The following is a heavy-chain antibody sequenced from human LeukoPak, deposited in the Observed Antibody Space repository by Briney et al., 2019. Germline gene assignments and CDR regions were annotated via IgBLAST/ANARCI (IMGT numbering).Heavy chain of an antibody. CDR3: ARDRAPWGPYYYYYYGMDV. D-gene: IGHD7-27*01. J-gene: IGHJ6*02. V-gene: IGHV4-4*07. CDR1: GGSISSYY. Sequence: SVTLSLTCTVSGGSISSYYWSWIRQPAGKGLEWIGRIYTSGSTNYNPSLKSRVTMSVDTSKNQFSLKLSSVTAADTAVYYCARDRAPWGPYYYYYYGMDVWGQGTTVNVSS. CDR2: IYTSGST.